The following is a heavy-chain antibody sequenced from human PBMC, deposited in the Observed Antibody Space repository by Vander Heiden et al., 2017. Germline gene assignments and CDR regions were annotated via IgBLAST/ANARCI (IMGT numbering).Heavy chain of an antibody. D-gene: IGHD6-19*01. CDR3: TSEYDSGWYAFDY. CDR2: IRIKSDGGTA. J-gene: IGHJ4*02. V-gene: IGHV3-15*07. Sequence: EVQLVQSGGGLVKPGGSLSLSCAAPGFTLRHAWLNWVRQAPGKGLEWVGRIRIKSDGGTADYAAPVRGRFTISRDDSKNVLYLQMSSLKTEDTAFYYCTSEYDSGWYAFDYWGQGALVAVSS. CDR1: GFTLRHAW.